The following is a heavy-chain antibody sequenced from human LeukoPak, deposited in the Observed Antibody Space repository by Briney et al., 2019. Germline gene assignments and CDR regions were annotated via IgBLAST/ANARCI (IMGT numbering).Heavy chain of an antibody. V-gene: IGHV3-64*01. J-gene: IGHJ4*02. D-gene: IGHD3-10*01. CDR2: VVGNGGTT. CDR3: VRGGLGSWTFDS. CDR1: GFTFTTYT. Sequence: GGSLRLSCAASGFTFTTYTIHWVRQAPGKGLEYVSAVVGNGGTTYYANSVKGRFTISRDNSKNTVYLQMGSLRDDDTAVYSCVRGGLGSWTFDSWGQGTLVTVSS.